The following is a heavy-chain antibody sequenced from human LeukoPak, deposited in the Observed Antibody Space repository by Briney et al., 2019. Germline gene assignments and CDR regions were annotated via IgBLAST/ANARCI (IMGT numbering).Heavy chain of an antibody. V-gene: IGHV3-53*01. CDR2: LYSGGYT. CDR1: GFTVSSNY. J-gene: IGHJ4*02. CDR3: ARGGSGNYVLDC. Sequence: GGSLRLSCAASGFTVSSNYMNWVRQAPGKGLEWVSVLYSGGYTYYAESLKGRFTISRDNSKNTLFLQMNSLTAEDTAVYYCARGGSGNYVLDCWGQGTLVTVSS. D-gene: IGHD1-26*01.